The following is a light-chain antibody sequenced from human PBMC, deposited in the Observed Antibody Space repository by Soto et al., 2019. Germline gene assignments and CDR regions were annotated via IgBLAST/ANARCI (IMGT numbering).Light chain of an antibody. CDR2: NTN. CDR1: SSNIGTNT. Sequence: QSVLTQPPSASGTPGQRVAISCSGSSSNIGTNTVNWYQQLPGSAPQLLIYNTNQRPSGVPGRFSGFKSGASASLAISGLQSEDEADYYCAAWDGSLNVVLFGGGTKLTVL. V-gene: IGLV1-44*01. CDR3: AAWDGSLNVVL. J-gene: IGLJ2*01.